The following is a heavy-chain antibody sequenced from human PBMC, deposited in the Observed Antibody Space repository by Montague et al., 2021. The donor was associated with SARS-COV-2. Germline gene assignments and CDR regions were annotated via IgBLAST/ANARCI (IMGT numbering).Heavy chain of an antibody. CDR2: IRTTWHT. Sequence: TLSLTCTVSGASISTGIYYWSWIRQPAGKGLEWIGRIRTTWHTDYNISLESRVFMAVDTSTNQFTLSLTSVTAADTAVYFCARFGSGTLEFDLWGQGTLVTVSS. J-gene: IGHJ4*02. V-gene: IGHV4-61*02. CDR3: ARFGSGTLEFDL. CDR1: GASISTGIYY. D-gene: IGHD1-26*01.